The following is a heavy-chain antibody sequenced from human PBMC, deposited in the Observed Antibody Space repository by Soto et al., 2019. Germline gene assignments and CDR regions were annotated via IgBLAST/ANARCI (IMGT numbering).Heavy chain of an antibody. CDR1: GGSISSYY. V-gene: IGHV4-59*08. CDR2: IYYSGST. J-gene: IGHJ4*02. CDR3: ARQDGYSYGSDYFDY. Sequence: SEILSLTCTVSGGSISSYYWSWIRQPPGKGLEWIGYIYYSGSTNYNPSLKSRVTISVDTSKNQFSLKLSSVTAADTAVYYCARQDGYSYGSDYFDYWGQGTLVTVSS. D-gene: IGHD5-18*01.